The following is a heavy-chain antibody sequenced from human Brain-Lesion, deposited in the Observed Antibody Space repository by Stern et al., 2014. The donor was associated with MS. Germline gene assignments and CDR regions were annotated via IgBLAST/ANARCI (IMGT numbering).Heavy chain of an antibody. CDR1: GFTFISYG. J-gene: IGHJ4*02. Sequence: QVQLVQSGGGVVQPGRSLRLSCEASGFTFISYGIHWVRQAPGKGLEWVKVIWFDGNTKYYADSVKGRFTISRDNSKNTVYLHMDSLRADDTAVYYCAREDCGGDCPPNYWGRGTLVTVSS. CDR2: IWFDGNTK. D-gene: IGHD2-21*02. V-gene: IGHV3-33*01. CDR3: AREDCGGDCPPNY.